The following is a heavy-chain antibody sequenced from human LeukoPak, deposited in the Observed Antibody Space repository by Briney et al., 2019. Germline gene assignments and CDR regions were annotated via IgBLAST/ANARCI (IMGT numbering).Heavy chain of an antibody. V-gene: IGHV1-24*01. Sequence: ASVKVSCKVSGYTLTELSMHWVRQAPGKGLEWMGGFDPEDGETIYAQKFQGRVTMTEDTSTDTAYMELSSLRSEDTAVYYCARASRGWRYTAFDIWGQGTMVTVSS. CDR1: GYTLTELS. J-gene: IGHJ3*02. D-gene: IGHD1-1*01. CDR3: ARASRGWRYTAFDI. CDR2: FDPEDGET.